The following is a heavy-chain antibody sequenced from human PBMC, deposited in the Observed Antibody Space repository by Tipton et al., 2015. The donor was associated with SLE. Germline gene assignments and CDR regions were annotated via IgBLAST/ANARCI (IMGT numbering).Heavy chain of an antibody. CDR2: IYYTGTT. Sequence: GLVKPSESLSLTCSVSDGSITSYYWSWIRQPPGKGLEWIGHIYYTGTTYYNPSLKSRLTLSMDTSKNQFSLKVSSVTAADTAMYYCTRELDTFDIWGQGTMVTVSS. CDR3: TRELDTFDI. J-gene: IGHJ3*02. V-gene: IGHV4-59*12. CDR1: DGSITSYY.